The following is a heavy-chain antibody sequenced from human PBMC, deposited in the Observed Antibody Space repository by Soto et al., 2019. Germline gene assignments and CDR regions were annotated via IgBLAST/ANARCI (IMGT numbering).Heavy chain of an antibody. Sequence: RGYLRLPCAASVLTFSSYRMSWVRQAPGKGLEWVANTKKDGSEKYYVDSVKGRFTISRDNAKNSLYLQMNSLRAEDTAVYYCARDDSSGYKAYFDYWGQGTMVTVSS. J-gene: IGHJ4*02. D-gene: IGHD3-22*01. CDR1: VLTFSSYR. CDR3: ARDDSSGYKAYFDY. CDR2: TKKDGSEK. V-gene: IGHV3-7*01.